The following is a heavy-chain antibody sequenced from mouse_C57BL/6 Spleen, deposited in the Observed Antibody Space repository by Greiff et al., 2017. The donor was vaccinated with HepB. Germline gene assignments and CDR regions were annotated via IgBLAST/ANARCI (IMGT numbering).Heavy chain of an antibody. J-gene: IGHJ3*01. CDR3: ARSWFAY. CDR1: GYTFTSYW. Sequence: QVQLQQSGAELVKPGASVKMSCKASGYTFTSYWITWVKQRPGQGLEWIGDIYPGSGSTNYNEKFKSKATLAVDTSSSTAYMQLSSLTSEDSAVYYCARSWFAYWGQGTLVTVSA. CDR2: IYPGSGST. V-gene: IGHV1-55*01.